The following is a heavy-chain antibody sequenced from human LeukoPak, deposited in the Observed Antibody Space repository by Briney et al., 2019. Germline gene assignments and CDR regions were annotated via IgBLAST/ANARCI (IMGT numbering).Heavy chain of an antibody. CDR3: AREMWDSYGYVDY. J-gene: IGHJ4*02. D-gene: IGHD5-18*01. V-gene: IGHV3-74*01. Sequence: GGSLRLSCAASGLTLSSYWMQWVRQAPGKGLVWVSRIHRNGSLTNYAESVKGRFTISRDSAKNTLYLQMNSLRAEDTAVYYCAREMWDSYGYVDYWGQGTLVTVSS. CDR2: IHRNGSLT. CDR1: GLTLSSYW.